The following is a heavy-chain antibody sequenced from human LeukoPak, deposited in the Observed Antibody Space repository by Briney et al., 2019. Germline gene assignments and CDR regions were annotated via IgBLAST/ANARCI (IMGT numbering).Heavy chain of an antibody. CDR3: AAAFDY. CDR2: MYHSGST. Sequence: SETLSLTCSVSGDSIRSFFWSWIRQPPGKGLEWIGNMYHSGSTYYNPSLESRVTISLDTSKNQFSLKLSSVTAADTAVYYCAAAFDYWGQGTLVTVSA. CDR1: GDSIRSFF. V-gene: IGHV4-59*04. D-gene: IGHD6-25*01. J-gene: IGHJ4*02.